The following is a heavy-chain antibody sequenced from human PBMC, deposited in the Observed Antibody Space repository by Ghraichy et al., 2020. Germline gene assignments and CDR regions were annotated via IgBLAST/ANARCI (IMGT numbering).Heavy chain of an antibody. V-gene: IGHV3-23*01. Sequence: GGSLRLSCVGFAFTFSSHAMTWVRQAPGKGLEWVSAISGDGGGTYYADSVKGRFIVSRDNSKNTLYLQMNSLRVEDTAIYYCAKAATGCRIGSCYSHFDCWGQGTLVTVSS. CDR3: AKAATGCRIGSCYSHFDC. CDR2: ISGDGGGT. D-gene: IGHD2-15*01. CDR1: AFTFSSHA. J-gene: IGHJ4*02.